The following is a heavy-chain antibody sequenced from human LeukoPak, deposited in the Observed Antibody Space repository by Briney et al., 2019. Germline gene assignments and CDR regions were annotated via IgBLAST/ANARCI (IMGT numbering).Heavy chain of an antibody. CDR3: AKEVLPGATLFDY. Sequence: GGSLRLSCAASGITFSNYEMNWVRQAPGKGLEWVSAISGSGGSTYYADSVKGRFTISRDNSKNTLYLQMNSLRAEDTAVYYCAKEVLPGATLFDYWGQGTLVTVSS. CDR1: GITFSNYE. CDR2: ISGSGGST. V-gene: IGHV3-23*01. J-gene: IGHJ4*02. D-gene: IGHD1-26*01.